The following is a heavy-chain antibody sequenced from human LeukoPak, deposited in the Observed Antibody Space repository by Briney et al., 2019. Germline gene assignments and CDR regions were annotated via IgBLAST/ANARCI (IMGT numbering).Heavy chain of an antibody. CDR1: GFTFSSYG. J-gene: IGHJ6*04. D-gene: IGHD6-19*01. V-gene: IGHV3-30*18. Sequence: GRSLRLSCAAFGFTFSSYGMHWVRQAPGKGLEWVAVISYDGSNKYYADSVKGRFTISRDNSKNTLYLQMNSLRAEDTAVYYCAKGHGAAVAGAYYYGMDVWGKGTTVTVSS. CDR3: AKGHGAAVAGAYYYGMDV. CDR2: ISYDGSNK.